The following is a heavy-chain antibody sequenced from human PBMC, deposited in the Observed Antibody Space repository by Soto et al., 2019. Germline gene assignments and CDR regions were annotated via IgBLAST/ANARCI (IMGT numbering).Heavy chain of an antibody. D-gene: IGHD2-21*02. J-gene: IGHJ3*02. CDR2: IYPGDSDT. Sequence: GESLKICCKGSGYSFTSYWIGWVRQMPGKGRAWMGIIYPGDSDTRYSPSFQGQVPISADKSISTAYLQWSSLKASDTAMYYCATQEGGDPEAFDIWGQGTMVTVSS. CDR3: ATQEGGDPEAFDI. CDR1: GYSFTSYW. V-gene: IGHV5-51*01.